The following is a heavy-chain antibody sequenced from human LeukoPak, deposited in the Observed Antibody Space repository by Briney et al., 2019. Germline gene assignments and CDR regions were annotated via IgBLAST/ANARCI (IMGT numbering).Heavy chain of an antibody. CDR3: ARGSLYYDSSGRPDY. D-gene: IGHD3-22*01. V-gene: IGHV4-4*07. Sequence: SETLSLTCTVSGGSISSYYWSWIRQPAGKGLEWIGRIYTSGSTNYNPSLKSRVTMSVDTSKNQISLKLSSVTAADTAVYYCARGSLYYDSSGRPDYWGQGILVTVSS. CDR1: GGSISSYY. J-gene: IGHJ4*02. CDR2: IYTSGST.